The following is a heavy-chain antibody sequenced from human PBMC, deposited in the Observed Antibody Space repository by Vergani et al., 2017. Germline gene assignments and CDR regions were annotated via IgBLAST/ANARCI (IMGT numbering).Heavy chain of an antibody. D-gene: IGHD3-3*01. V-gene: IGHV4-61*02. CDR1: GGSISSGSYY. J-gene: IGHJ6*03. Sequence: QVQLQESGPGLVKPSQTLSLTCTVSGGSISSGSYYWSWIRQPAGKGLEWIGRIYTSGSTNYNPSLKSRVTMSVDTSKNQFSLELSSVTAADTAVYYCARENDYDFWSGYHTYYYYYMDVWGKGTTVTVSS. CDR2: IYTSGST. CDR3: ARENDYDFWSGYHTYYYYYMDV.